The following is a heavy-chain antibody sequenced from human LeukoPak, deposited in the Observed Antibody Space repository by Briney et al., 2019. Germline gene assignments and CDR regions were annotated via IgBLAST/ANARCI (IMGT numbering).Heavy chain of an antibody. CDR2: ISGSGGST. V-gene: IGHV3-23*01. CDR3: AKMLIYGSVQRGGYFDY. CDR1: AFTFSTYA. D-gene: IGHD6-19*01. J-gene: IGHJ4*02. Sequence: GGSLRLSCAASAFTFSTYAMSWVRQAPGRGQEWVSAISGSGGSTYYADSVKGRFTISRDNSKNTLYLQMNSLRAEDTALYYCAKMLIYGSVQRGGYFDYWGQGTLVTVSS.